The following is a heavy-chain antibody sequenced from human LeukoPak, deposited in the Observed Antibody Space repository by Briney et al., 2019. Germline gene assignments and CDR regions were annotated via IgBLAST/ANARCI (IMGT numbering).Heavy chain of an antibody. Sequence: PSETLSLTCTVSGGSISSGSYYWSWIRQPAGKGLEWIGRIYTSGSTNYNPSLKSRVTISVDTSKNQFSLKLSSVTAADTAVYYCARVPYLEYQLPFDAFDIWGQGTMVTVSS. D-gene: IGHD2-2*01. V-gene: IGHV4-61*02. CDR2: IYTSGST. J-gene: IGHJ3*02. CDR1: GGSISSGSYY. CDR3: ARVPYLEYQLPFDAFDI.